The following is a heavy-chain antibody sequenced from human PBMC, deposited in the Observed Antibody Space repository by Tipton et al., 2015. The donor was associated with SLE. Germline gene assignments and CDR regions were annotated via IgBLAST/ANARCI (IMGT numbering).Heavy chain of an antibody. CDR1: GGSFSGYY. CDR2: INHSGST. J-gene: IGHJ4*02. Sequence: GLVKPSETLSLTCAVYGGSFSGYYWSWIRQPPGKGLEWIGEINHSGSTNYNPSLKSRVTISVDTSKNQFSLKLSSVTAADTAVYYCASGKIAARVFDYWGQGTLVTVSS. CDR3: ASGKIAARVFDY. D-gene: IGHD6-6*01. V-gene: IGHV4-34*01.